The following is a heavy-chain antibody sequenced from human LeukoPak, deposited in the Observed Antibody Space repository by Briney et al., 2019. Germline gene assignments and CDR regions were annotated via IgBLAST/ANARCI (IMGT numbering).Heavy chain of an antibody. Sequence: PGGSLRLSCAVAGFNFNSFGMSWVRQAPGKGLEWVSVISGSGGSTYYADSVKGRFTLSRDNSKNTLYLQMNSLRAEDTAVYYCAKEIYGDSTGGRFQQWGQGTLVTVSS. J-gene: IGHJ1*01. CDR3: AKEIYGDSTGGRFQQ. CDR2: ISGSGGST. V-gene: IGHV3-23*01. CDR1: GFNFNSFG. D-gene: IGHD4-17*01.